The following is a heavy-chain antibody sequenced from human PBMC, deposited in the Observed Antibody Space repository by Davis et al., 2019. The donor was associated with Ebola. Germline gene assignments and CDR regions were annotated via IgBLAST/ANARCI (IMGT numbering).Heavy chain of an antibody. CDR2: IFPRDSDT. V-gene: IGHV5-51*01. CDR3: AGGQDNSGWVNGWFFDP. J-gene: IGHJ5*02. Sequence: GESLKISCTGSGYSFNDQCIGSVCQLPGKGLAWLGLIFPRDSDTRYSPSFQGHVTISVDKSISTAYLQWSSLRASDTAMYYCAGGQDNSGWVNGWFFDPWGQGTLVTVSS. CDR1: GYSFNDQC. D-gene: IGHD5-12*01.